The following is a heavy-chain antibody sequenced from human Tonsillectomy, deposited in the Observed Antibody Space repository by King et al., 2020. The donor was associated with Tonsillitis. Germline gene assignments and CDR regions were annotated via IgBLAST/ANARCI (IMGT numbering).Heavy chain of an antibody. CDR2: ISFDASRE. J-gene: IGHJ4*02. CDR1: GFDFSSYG. CDR3: ARERLYSSGWGIDY. V-gene: IGHV3-33*05. Sequence: VQLVESGGGVVQPGGSLRLSCASSGFDFSSYGMHWVRQAPGKGLEWVAVISFDASRENYADSVKGRFTISRDNSENTLYLQMNSLRAEGTAVYYCARERLYSSGWGIDYWGQGSLVTVSS. D-gene: IGHD6-19*01.